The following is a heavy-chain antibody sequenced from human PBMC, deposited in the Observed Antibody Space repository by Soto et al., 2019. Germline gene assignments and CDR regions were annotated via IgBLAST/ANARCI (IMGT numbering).Heavy chain of an antibody. D-gene: IGHD2-15*01. CDR3: AKVPSVPYLAYFQH. CDR2: ISGSGGST. Sequence: GGSLRLSCAASGFTLSSYAMSWVRQAPGKGLEWVSAISGSGGSTYYADSVKGRFTISRDNSKNTLYLQMNSLRAEDTAVYYCAKVPSVPYLAYFQHWGQGTLVTVSS. V-gene: IGHV3-23*01. CDR1: GFTLSSYA. J-gene: IGHJ1*01.